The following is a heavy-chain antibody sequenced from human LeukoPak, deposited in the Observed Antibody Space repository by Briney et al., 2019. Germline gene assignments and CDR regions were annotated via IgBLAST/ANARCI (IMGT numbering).Heavy chain of an antibody. CDR3: AREDSGIAVAGTALNYYYYYGMDV. CDR1: GGSISSYY. CDR2: IYTSGST. V-gene: IGHV4-4*07. J-gene: IGHJ6*02. Sequence: KASETLSLTCTVSGGSISSYYWSWIRQPAGKGLEWIGRIYTSGSTNYNPSLKSRVTMSVDTSKNQFSLKLSSVTAADTAVYYCAREDSGIAVAGTALNYYYYYGMDVWGQGTTVTVSS. D-gene: IGHD6-19*01.